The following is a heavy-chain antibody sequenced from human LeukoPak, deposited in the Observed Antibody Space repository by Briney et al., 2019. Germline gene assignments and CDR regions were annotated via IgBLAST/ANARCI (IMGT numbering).Heavy chain of an antibody. Sequence: PGGSLRLSCAASGFTLSRHCMVWVRQAPGKGLECVANIKQDSSQYYVDSVRGRFIISRVNDKNSLYLQMHSLRLEETAVYYCARGPDFGDRLDYFDYWGQGTLVTVSS. D-gene: IGHD4-17*01. CDR3: ARGPDFGDRLDYFDY. CDR2: IKQDSSQ. J-gene: IGHJ4*02. V-gene: IGHV3-7*01. CDR1: GFTLSRHC.